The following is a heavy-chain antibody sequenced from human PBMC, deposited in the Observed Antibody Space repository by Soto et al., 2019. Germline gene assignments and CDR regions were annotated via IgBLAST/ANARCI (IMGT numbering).Heavy chain of an antibody. V-gene: IGHV3-13*01. CDR3: TRGYYYGMDV. J-gene: IGHJ6*01. Sequence: EVQLVESGGGLVQPGGSLRLSCAASGFTFSSHDMHWVRQATGKGLEWVSAIGTGGDTYYPDSVKGRFTISRENAKNSLYLQLNNLRAGDTAVYYCTRGYYYGMDVW. CDR1: GFTFSSHD. CDR2: IGTGGDT.